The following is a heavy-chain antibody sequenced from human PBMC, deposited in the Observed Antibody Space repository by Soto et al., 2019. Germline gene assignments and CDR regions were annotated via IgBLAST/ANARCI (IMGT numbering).Heavy chain of an antibody. J-gene: IGHJ3*02. CDR2: ISGSGGST. V-gene: IGHV3-23*01. CDR3: AKWWQWLYHDAFDI. Sequence: PGGSLRLSCASSGFIFSSYVMSWVRQAPGKGLEWVSAISGSGGSTYYADSVKGRFTISRGNSKNTLYLQMNSLRAEDTAVYYCAKWWQWLYHDAFDIWGQGTMVTVSS. D-gene: IGHD6-19*01. CDR1: GFIFSSYV.